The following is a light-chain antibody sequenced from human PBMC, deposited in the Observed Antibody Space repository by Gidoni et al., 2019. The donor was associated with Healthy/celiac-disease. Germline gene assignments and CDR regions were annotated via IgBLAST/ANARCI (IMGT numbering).Light chain of an antibody. CDR1: QSLLHSNGYNY. CDR3: MQALQTPPYT. J-gene: IGKJ2*01. Sequence: SVMTQSPLSLPVTPGEPASISCRSSQSLLHSNGYNYLDWYLQKPGQSPQLLIYLGSNRASGVPDRFSGSGSGTDFTLKISRVEAEDVGVYYCMQALQTPPYTFGQGTRLEIK. CDR2: LGS. V-gene: IGKV2-28*01.